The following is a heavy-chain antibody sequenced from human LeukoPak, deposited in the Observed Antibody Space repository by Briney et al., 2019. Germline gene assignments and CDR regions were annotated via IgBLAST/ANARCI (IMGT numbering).Heavy chain of an antibody. CDR3: AKDRLLNCRGDCYIFDY. V-gene: IGHV3-23*01. Sequence: GGSLRLSCAASGFTFSNYAMTWVRQAPGKGLEWVSAISGTSDNTYYADSVRGRFTISRDNSKNTLYLQVNGLRTEDTAVYYCAKDRLLNCRGDCYIFDYWGQGTVVTVSS. CDR2: ISGTSDNT. J-gene: IGHJ4*02. D-gene: IGHD2-21*02. CDR1: GFTFSNYA.